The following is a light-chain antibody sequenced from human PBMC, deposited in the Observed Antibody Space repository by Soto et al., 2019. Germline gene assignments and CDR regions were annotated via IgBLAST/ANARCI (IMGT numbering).Light chain of an antibody. CDR2: GAS. CDR1: QSVSSNN. J-gene: IGKJ5*01. CDR3: QQYDNSIT. Sequence: EIVLTQSPGTLSLSPGETATLSCRASQSVSSNNLAWYHQKAGQTPRLLIYGASSRATGIPDRFSGSGSGTDFPLTINILEPEDFAVYYCQQYDNSITFGQGTRLEIE. V-gene: IGKV3-20*01.